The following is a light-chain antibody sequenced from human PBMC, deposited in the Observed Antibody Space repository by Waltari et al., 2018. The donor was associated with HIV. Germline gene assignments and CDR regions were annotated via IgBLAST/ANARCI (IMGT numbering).Light chain of an antibody. CDR2: GNS. Sequence: QSVLTQPPSVSGAPGQRVTISCTSISSNIGAGYDVHWYQQIPGTAPKLLIYGNSHRPSGVPDRFSGSKSGTSASLAITGLQAEDEADYYCQSYDSSLSVWVFGGGTKLTVL. CDR1: SSNIGAGYD. V-gene: IGLV1-40*01. J-gene: IGLJ3*02. CDR3: QSYDSSLSVWV.